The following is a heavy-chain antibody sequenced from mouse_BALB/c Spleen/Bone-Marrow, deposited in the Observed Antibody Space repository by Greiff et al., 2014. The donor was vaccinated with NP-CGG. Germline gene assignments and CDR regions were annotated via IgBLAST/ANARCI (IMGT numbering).Heavy chain of an antibody. CDR2: ISDGGNYS. Sequence: EVQLQESGGGLMKPGGSLKLSCATSGFTFSDYYMNWVRQTPEKRLEWVGTISDGGNYSYYADSVKGRFTNSRNNVKSKLYLQMANLRAEDTCMYDCASDMGDYWGQGTTLTVSA. CDR1: GFTFSDYY. D-gene: IGHD1-1*02. V-gene: IGHV5-4*02. J-gene: IGHJ2*01. CDR3: ASDMGDY.